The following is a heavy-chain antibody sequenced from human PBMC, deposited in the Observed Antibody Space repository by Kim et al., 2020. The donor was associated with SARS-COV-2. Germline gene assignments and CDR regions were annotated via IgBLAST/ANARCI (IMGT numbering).Heavy chain of an antibody. D-gene: IGHD6-19*01. CDR2: TYYRSKWYN. Sequence: SQTLSLTCAISGDSVSSNSAAWNWIRQSPSRGLEWLGRTYYRSKWYNDYAVSVKSRITINPDTSKNQFSLQLNSVTPEDTAVYYCARVSMDWGGSSGWYPFDYWGQGTLVTVSS. CDR3: ARVSMDWGGSSGWYPFDY. CDR1: GDSVSSNSAA. J-gene: IGHJ4*02. V-gene: IGHV6-1*01.